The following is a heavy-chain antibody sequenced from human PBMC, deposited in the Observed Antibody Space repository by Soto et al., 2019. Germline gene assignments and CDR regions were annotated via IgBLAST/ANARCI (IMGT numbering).Heavy chain of an antibody. CDR1: GFAFSDYW. J-gene: IGHJ4*02. V-gene: IGHV3-7*03. Sequence: PGGSLRLSCATSGFAFSDYWMSWVRQAPGQALDWVPTIKQDESEKYYVDSVKGRFTVSRDNAKNSLYLQMNSLRVDDTAVYCCARGDYFDRRFDYWGQGALVTVSS. CDR3: ARGDYFDRRFDY. D-gene: IGHD3-22*01. CDR2: IKQDESEK.